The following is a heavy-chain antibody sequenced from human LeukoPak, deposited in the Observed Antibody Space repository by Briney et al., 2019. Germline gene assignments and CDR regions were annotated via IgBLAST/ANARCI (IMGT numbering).Heavy chain of an antibody. V-gene: IGHV3-43*01. CDR1: GSTFADYS. CDR2: INRNGGAI. CDR3: TKEHSSGWPTIDY. J-gene: IGHJ4*02. D-gene: IGHD6-19*01. Sequence: GGSLRLSCSASGSTFADYSMHWVRQAPGKGLEWVSVINRNGGAIKYADSVKGRFIISRDNSKNSLYLQMNSLRTEDTALYYCTKEHSSGWPTIDYWGQGTLVTVSS.